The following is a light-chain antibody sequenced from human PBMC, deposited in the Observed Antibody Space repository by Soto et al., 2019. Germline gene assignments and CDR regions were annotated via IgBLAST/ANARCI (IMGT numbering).Light chain of an antibody. V-gene: IGKV1-13*02. CDR3: QQFNSYPPFT. CDR2: DAS. J-gene: IGKJ3*01. Sequence: AIQLTQSPSSLSASVGDRVTITCRASQGISSALAWYQQKPGKAPKLLIYDASSLESGVPSRFSGSGSGTDFTLTISSLQPEDFATYDCQQFNSYPPFTFGPGTKVDIK. CDR1: QGISSA.